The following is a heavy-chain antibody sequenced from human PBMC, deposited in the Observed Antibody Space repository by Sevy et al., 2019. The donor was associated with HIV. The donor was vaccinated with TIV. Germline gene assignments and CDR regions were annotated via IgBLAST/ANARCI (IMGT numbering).Heavy chain of an antibody. J-gene: IGHJ3*02. V-gene: IGHV4-34*01. CDR2: INHSGST. Sequence: SETLSLTCAVYGGSFSGYYWSWIRQPPGKGLEWIGEINHSGSTNYNPSLKSRVTISGDTSKNQFSLKLSSVTAADTAAYYCARNCSSTSCSHAFDIWGQGTMVTVSS. CDR3: ARNCSSTSCSHAFDI. CDR1: GGSFSGYY. D-gene: IGHD2-2*01.